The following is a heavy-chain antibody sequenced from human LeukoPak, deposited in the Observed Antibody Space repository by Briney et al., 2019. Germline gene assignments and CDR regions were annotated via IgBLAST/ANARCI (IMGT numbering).Heavy chain of an antibody. CDR3: ARLSTPFTTFDY. CDR2: INPSGGST. J-gene: IGHJ4*02. CDR1: GYTFTGYY. V-gene: IGHV1-46*01. Sequence: GASVKVSCKASGYTFTGYYMHWVRQAPGQGLEWMGIINPSGGSTSYAQKFQGRVTMTRDTSTSTVYMELSSLRSEDTAVYYCARLSTPFTTFDYWGQGTLVTVSS. D-gene: IGHD3-22*01.